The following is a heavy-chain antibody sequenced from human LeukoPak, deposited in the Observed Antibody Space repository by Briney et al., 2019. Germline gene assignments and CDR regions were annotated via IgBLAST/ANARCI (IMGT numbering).Heavy chain of an antibody. V-gene: IGHV3-23*01. CDR3: AKHIFSLDYSDY. Sequence: GGSLRLSCAASGFTFSSYAMSWVRQAPGKGLEWVLAISGSGGSTYYADSVKGRFTISRDNSKNTLYLQMNSLRAEDTAVYYCAKHIFSLDYSDYWGQGTLVTVSS. CDR2: ISGSGGST. CDR1: GFTFSSYA. J-gene: IGHJ4*02. D-gene: IGHD2-21*01.